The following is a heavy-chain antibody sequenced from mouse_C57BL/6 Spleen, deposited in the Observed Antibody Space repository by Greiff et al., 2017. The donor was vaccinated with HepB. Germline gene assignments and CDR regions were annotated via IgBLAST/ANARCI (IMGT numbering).Heavy chain of an antibody. CDR3: AREISDYFDY. V-gene: IGHV1-72*01. J-gene: IGHJ2*01. D-gene: IGHD2-4*01. Sequence: QVQLQQPGAELVKPGASVKLSCKASGYTFTSYWMHWVKQRPGRGLEWIVRIDPNSGGTKYNEKFKSKATLTVDKPSSTAYMQLSSLTSEDSAVYYCAREISDYFDYWGQGTTLTVSS. CDR2: IDPNSGGT. CDR1: GYTFTSYW.